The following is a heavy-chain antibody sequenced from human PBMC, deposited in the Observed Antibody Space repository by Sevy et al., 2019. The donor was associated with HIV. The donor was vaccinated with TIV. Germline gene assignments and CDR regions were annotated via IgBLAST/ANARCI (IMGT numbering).Heavy chain of an antibody. V-gene: IGHV3-30*18. J-gene: IGHJ6*02. Sequence: GGSLRLSCAASGFSFSSYGMHWVRQAPGKGLEWVAVISYDGSNKYYADSVKGRFTISRDNSKNTLYLQMNSLRAEDTAVYYCAKDQVASAGMYYYYGMDVWGQGPTVTVSS. CDR3: AKDQVASAGMYYYYGMDV. CDR1: GFSFSSYG. CDR2: ISYDGSNK. D-gene: IGHD6-13*01.